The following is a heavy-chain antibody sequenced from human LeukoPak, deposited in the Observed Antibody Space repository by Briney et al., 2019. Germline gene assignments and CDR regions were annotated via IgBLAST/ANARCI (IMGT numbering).Heavy chain of an antibody. V-gene: IGHV6-1*01. CDR2: TYYRSKWYN. CDR3: ARDLRYCSGGSCYGGDFDY. Sequence: SQTLSLTCAISGDSVSSNSAAWNWIRQSPSRGLEWLGRTYYRSKWYNDYAVSVKSRITINPDTSKNQFSLQLNSVTPEDTAVYYCARDLRYCSGGSCYGGDFDYWGQGTLVTVSS. J-gene: IGHJ4*02. D-gene: IGHD2-15*01. CDR1: GDSVSSNSAA.